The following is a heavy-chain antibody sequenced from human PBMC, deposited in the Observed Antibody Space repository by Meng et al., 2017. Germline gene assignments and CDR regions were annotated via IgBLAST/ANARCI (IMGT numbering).Heavy chain of an antibody. D-gene: IGHD2-15*01. CDR3: ARVVAATTLFLDY. J-gene: IGHJ4*02. V-gene: IGHV4-4*02. CDR1: GGSISSSNW. CDR2: IYHSGST. Sequence: EVGPGLGKPSATRSVTCSVSGGSISSSNWWSWVRQPPGKGLEWIGEIYHSGSTNYNPSLKRRVTISVDKSTNQFSLKLSSVTAADTAVYYCARVVAATTLFLDYWGQGTLVTVSS.